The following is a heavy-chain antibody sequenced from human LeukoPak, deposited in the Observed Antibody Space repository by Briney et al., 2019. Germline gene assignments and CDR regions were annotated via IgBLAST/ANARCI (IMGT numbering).Heavy chain of an antibody. Sequence: ASVKVSCKASGYTFTSYYIHWVRQAPGQGLEWMGIINPRFGSSRYAQKFQGRVTMTRDTSTSTVYMELSSLRSEDTAVYYCARGQLRYYDWAPFDIWGQGTMVTVSS. CDR1: GYTFTSYY. CDR2: INPRFGSS. J-gene: IGHJ3*02. D-gene: IGHD3-9*01. CDR3: ARGQLRYYDWAPFDI. V-gene: IGHV1-46*01.